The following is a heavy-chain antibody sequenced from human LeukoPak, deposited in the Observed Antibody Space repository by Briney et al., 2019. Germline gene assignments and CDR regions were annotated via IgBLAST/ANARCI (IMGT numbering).Heavy chain of an antibody. D-gene: IGHD3-16*01. V-gene: IGHV3-21*01. CDR2: ISSSSSYI. Sequence: GGSLRLSCAASGFTFRSYSMNWVRQAPGKGLEWVSSISSSSSYIYYADSVKGRFTISRDNAKNSLYLQMNSLRAEDTAVYYCARVGVLSHYYGMDVWGQGTTVTVSS. CDR1: GFTFRSYS. J-gene: IGHJ6*02. CDR3: ARVGVLSHYYGMDV.